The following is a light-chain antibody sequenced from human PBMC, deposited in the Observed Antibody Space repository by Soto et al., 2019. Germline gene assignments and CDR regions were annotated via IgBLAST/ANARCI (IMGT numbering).Light chain of an antibody. CDR1: SSDVGGYNY. CDR3: SSYGGSNTVV. CDR2: EVS. V-gene: IGLV2-14*01. J-gene: IGLJ2*01. Sequence: QSALTQPASVSGSPGQSITISCTGTSSDVGGYNYVSWYQQHPGKAPKLMIYEVSNRPSGVSNRFSGSKSGNTASLTVSGLQAEDEADYYCSSYGGSNTVVFGGGTQLTVL.